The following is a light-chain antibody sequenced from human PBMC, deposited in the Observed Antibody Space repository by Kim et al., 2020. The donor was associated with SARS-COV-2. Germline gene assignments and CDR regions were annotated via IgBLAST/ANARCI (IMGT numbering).Light chain of an antibody. J-gene: IGLJ1*01. CDR3: QVWDSSSDHYV. CDR2: SDG. CDR1: NIESEN. Sequence: APGGTATISCGGNNIESENVRWYRQRPGQAPVMVIYSDGDRPSGIPDRFSGSNSGNTATLAISRVEAEDEADYYCQVWDSSSDHYVFGTGTKVTVL. V-gene: IGLV3-21*04.